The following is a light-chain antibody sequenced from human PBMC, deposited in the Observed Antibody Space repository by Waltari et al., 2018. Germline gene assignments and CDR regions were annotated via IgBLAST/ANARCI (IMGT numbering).Light chain of an antibody. Sequence: QSALTQPASVSGSPGQPITIPCTGPSTYNLLSWYQQYPGEAPKVVIFEDTKRPSGVSNRFSASKSGNTASLTISGLQAEDEADYYCCSHTGSNTWVFGGGTKVTVL. J-gene: IGLJ3*02. CDR2: EDT. V-gene: IGLV2-23*01. CDR3: CSHTGSNTWV. CDR1: STYNL.